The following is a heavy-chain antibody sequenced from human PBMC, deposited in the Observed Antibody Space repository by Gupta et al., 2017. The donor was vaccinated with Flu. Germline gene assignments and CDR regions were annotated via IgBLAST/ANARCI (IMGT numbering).Heavy chain of an antibody. J-gene: IGHJ4*02. Sequence: EVQLVESGGDLVQPGRSLRLSCAASGFTFDDYAMHWVRQAPGKGLEWVSGICRNSDCTGYADSVKGRFTISRDNAKNSLFLQMNSLRAEDTALYYCAKEMSISGYSSLHYWGQGTLVTVSS. V-gene: IGHV3-9*01. CDR2: ICRNSDCT. CDR3: AKEMSISGYSSLHY. CDR1: GFTFDDYA. D-gene: IGHD5-12*01.